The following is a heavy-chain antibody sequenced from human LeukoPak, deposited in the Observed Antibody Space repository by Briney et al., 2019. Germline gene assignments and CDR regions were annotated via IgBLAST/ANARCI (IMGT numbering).Heavy chain of an antibody. CDR3: ARSKKFCRGGSCDFDY. CDR2: IDPYSGDT. D-gene: IGHD2-15*01. CDR1: GYTLANFG. V-gene: IGHV1-2*06. J-gene: IGHJ4*02. Sequence: ASVKVSCKASGYTLANFGLTWVRQAPGQGLEWMGRIDPYSGDTNYAQKFQGRVTMARDTSISTAYMELSRLRSDDTAVFYCARSKKFCRGGSCDFDYWGQGTLLTVSS.